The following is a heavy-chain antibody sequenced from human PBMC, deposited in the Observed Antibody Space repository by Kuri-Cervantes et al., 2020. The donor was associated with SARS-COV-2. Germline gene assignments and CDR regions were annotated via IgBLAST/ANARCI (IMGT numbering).Heavy chain of an antibody. CDR2: VIPLFGTT. Sequence: SVKVSCKASGGSFSNSALSWVRQAPGQGLEWMGGVIPLFGTTNYAQKFQGRVTITADESTSTAYMELSSLRSEDTAVYYCARAVDIVVVPAAILGYYYYGMDVWGQGTTVTVSS. V-gene: IGHV1-69*13. CDR3: ARAVDIVVVPAAILGYYYYGMDV. CDR1: GGSFSNSA. D-gene: IGHD2-2*02. J-gene: IGHJ6*02.